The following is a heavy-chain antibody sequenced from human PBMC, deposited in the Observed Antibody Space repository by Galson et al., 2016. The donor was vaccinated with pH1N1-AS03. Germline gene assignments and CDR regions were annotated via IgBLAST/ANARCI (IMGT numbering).Heavy chain of an antibody. CDR2: VHSSGST. J-gene: IGHJ3*02. CDR1: HGSVSNHY. V-gene: IGHV4-59*02. D-gene: IGHD4-17*01. CDR3: TRDATTCGFDI. Sequence: SETLSLTCTVSHGSVSNHYWTWIRQPPGKGLEWIGYVHSSGSTSYNRSLKSRLIISLDTSKNQLSLKLTSVTAADTAMYYCTRDATTCGFDIWGQGTVVTVSS.